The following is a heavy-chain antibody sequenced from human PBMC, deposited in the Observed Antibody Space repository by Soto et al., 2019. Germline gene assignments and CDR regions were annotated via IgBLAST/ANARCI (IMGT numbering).Heavy chain of an antibody. J-gene: IGHJ4*02. CDR2: ISTNGDST. Sequence: EVQLVESGGGLVQPGGSLRLSCAASGFTFGSYPMHWVRQAPGKGLEYVSAISTNGDSTFYANSVKGRFTISRDNSKNTLDLQRGSLRAEDLGAYCWAREGMSRPRWVFEYWGQGTLVTASS. D-gene: IGHD6-13*01. CDR3: AREGMSRPRWVFEY. CDR1: GFTFGSYP. V-gene: IGHV3-64*01.